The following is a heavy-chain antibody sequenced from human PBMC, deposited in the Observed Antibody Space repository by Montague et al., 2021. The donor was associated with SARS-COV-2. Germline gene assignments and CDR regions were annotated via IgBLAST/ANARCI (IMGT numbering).Heavy chain of an antibody. V-gene: IGHV4-30-4*01. D-gene: IGHD3-16*02. Sequence: LSLTCSVSGDSISRGQYYWTWIRQTPGKGLEWIGYIYYSGATYYNPPLKSRLTISVDTSKNEFSLKLTSVTAADTAVYYCARESLLGELSFSFDPWGQGTLVTVSS. CDR3: ARESLLGELSFSFDP. CDR2: IYYSGAT. CDR1: GDSISRGQYY. J-gene: IGHJ5*02.